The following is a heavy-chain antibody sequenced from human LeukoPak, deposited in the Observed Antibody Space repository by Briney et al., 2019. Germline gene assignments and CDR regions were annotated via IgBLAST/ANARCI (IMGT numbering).Heavy chain of an antibody. CDR2: ISSSDYSR. V-gene: IGHV3-11*01. Sequence: GGSLRLSCAASGFNFSDHYMSWLRQAPGKGLEWLAYISSSDYSRYYADSVKGRFTISRDNTKNSLFLQMNSLRDGDTAVYYCARGKRRFDPWGQGTLVTVSS. D-gene: IGHD3-10*01. CDR1: GFNFSDHY. J-gene: IGHJ5*02. CDR3: ARGKRRFDP.